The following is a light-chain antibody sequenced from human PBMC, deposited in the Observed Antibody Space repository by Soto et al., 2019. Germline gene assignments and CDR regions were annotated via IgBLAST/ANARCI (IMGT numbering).Light chain of an antibody. J-gene: IGKJ4*01. CDR3: QHYRTS. CDR1: QSVSSSY. CDR2: GAS. V-gene: IGKV3-20*01. Sequence: EIVLTQPPGTLSLSPGERATLSCRASQSVSSSYLAWYQQKPGQPPRLLIFGASSRATGIPDRFTGSGSGTDFTLTITRLEPEDFAVYYCQHYRTSFGGGTKVEIK.